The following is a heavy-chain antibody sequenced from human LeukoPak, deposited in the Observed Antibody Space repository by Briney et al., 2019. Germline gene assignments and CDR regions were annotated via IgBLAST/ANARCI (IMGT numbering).Heavy chain of an antibody. V-gene: IGHV3-43*02. J-gene: IGHJ3*01. D-gene: IGHD3-10*01. CDR3: TSQTKYYSVSGGSNGVAFIL. Sequence: GGSLRLSCAASGLTFYDQAMHWVRQTPGTGLEWVSLSGNDGSTYYADSVRGRFTISRDISKSSLYLEMSSLSTEDTALYQCTSQTKYYSVSGGSNGVAFILWGQGTRVTVSS. CDR1: GLTFYDQA. CDR2: SGNDGST.